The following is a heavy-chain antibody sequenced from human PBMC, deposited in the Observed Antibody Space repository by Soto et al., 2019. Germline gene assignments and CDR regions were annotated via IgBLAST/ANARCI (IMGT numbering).Heavy chain of an antibody. CDR1: GGSISSSSYY. J-gene: IGHJ6*02. Sequence: PSETLSLTCTVSGGSISSSSYYWGWIRQPPGKGLEWIGSIYYSGSTYYNPSLKSRVTISVDTSKNQFSLKLSSVTAADTAVYYCARHGDGITIKDYYYGMDVWGQGTTVTVSS. D-gene: IGHD3-3*01. V-gene: IGHV4-39*01. CDR3: ARHGDGITIKDYYYGMDV. CDR2: IYYSGST.